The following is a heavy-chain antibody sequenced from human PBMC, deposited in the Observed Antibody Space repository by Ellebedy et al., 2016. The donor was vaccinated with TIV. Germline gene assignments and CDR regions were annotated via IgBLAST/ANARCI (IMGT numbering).Heavy chain of an antibody. J-gene: IGHJ4*02. CDR3: ARDGVEDYFDY. Sequence: MPSETLSLTCPLSGVSLRDFYWIWFRQPPGQRLEWIGYVYHTGSTNYNPSLRSRVTLAVDTPKNEFSLKLSSVTTADTAIDYCARDGVEDYFDYWGQGLLVTVSS. CDR1: GVSLRDFY. D-gene: IGHD3-10*01. CDR2: VYHTGST. V-gene: IGHV4-59*01.